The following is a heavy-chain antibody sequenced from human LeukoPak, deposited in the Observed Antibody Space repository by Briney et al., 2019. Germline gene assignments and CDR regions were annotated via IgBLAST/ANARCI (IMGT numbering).Heavy chain of an antibody. CDR3: ARNPPRTGDFNS. CDR1: GYTFTNYF. D-gene: IGHD7-27*01. CDR2: INPNP. Sequence: GASVKVSCKASGYTFTNYFIHWVRQAPGQGLEWMGIINPNPKYAQKFQGRVTMTRDTSTNTAYMELSGLTSEDTAVYYCARNPPRTGDFNSWGQGALVTVSS. J-gene: IGHJ4*02. V-gene: IGHV1-46*01.